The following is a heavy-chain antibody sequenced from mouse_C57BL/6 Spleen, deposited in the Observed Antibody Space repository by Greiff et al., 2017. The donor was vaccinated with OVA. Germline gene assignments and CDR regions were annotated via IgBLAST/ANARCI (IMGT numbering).Heavy chain of an antibody. J-gene: IGHJ3*01. V-gene: IGHV1-26*01. CDR1: GYTFTDYY. Sequence: EVQLQQSGPELVKPGASVKISCKASGYTFTDYYMNWVKQSHGKSLEWIGDINPNNGGTSYNQKFKGKATLTVDKSSSTAYMELRSLTSEDSAVYYCARLRRLAWFAYWGQGTLVTVSA. CDR2: INPNNGGT. CDR3: ARLRRLAWFAY.